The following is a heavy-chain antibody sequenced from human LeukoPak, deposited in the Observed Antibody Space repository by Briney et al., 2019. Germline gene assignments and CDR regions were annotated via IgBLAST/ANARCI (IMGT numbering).Heavy chain of an antibody. D-gene: IGHD3-16*01. Sequence: GGSLRLSCAASGFPFGVYYMTWIRQAPGRGLEPLSFISPTGDIIKYGDSVKGRFPISRDNAKSSMYLEMNSLRAEDTAVYYCAREHWAVPDHWGQGALVTVSP. CDR3: AREHWAVPDH. V-gene: IGHV3-11*01. CDR1: GFPFGVYY. CDR2: ISPTGDII. J-gene: IGHJ4*02.